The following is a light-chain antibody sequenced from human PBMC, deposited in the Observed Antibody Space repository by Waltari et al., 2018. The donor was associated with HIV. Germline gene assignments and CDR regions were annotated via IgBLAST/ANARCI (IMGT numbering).Light chain of an antibody. CDR1: LSSVGAYNV. CDR2: EVN. CDR3: CSYAGRSTLEV. V-gene: IGLV2-23*02. J-gene: IGLJ2*01. Sequence: SSLTQPAALSRSPCQSITIHFTRTLSSVGAYNVVSWYQQHTGKAPKFIIYEVNRRPSEVSIRFPVSKSGNTAALTISVLQAEDDADYYCCSYAGRSTLEVFGGGTKVTVL.